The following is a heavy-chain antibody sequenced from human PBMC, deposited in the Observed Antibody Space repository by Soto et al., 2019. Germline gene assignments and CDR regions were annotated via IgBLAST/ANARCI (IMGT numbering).Heavy chain of an antibody. J-gene: IGHJ5*02. CDR3: ARNYYDSSVPRRAHWFDP. CDR2: MNPNSGNT. V-gene: IGHV1-8*01. CDR1: GYTLTSYD. Sequence: ASVKVSCKASGYTLTSYDTNWVRQATGQGLEWMGWMNPNSGNTGYAQKFQGRVTMTRNTSISTAYMELSSLRSEDPAVYSCARNYYDSSVPRRAHWFDPWGQGTLVTVSS. D-gene: IGHD3-22*01.